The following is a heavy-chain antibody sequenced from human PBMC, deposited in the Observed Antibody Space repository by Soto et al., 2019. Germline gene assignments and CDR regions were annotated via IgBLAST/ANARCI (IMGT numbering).Heavy chain of an antibody. V-gene: IGHV2-5*01. CDR3: AHRPPLSGFDG. Sequence: QITLKEAGPTLVKPTQTLTLTCTFSGFSLNTRAVGVGWIRQPPGKALEWLALINWNDDPRYSPSLKDRLTNNKDTSTNHVGLTMTHGEPVDTATYFFAHRPPLSGFDGLGQGTTV. D-gene: IGHD1-26*01. J-gene: IGHJ3*01. CDR2: INWNDDP. CDR1: GFSLNTRAVG.